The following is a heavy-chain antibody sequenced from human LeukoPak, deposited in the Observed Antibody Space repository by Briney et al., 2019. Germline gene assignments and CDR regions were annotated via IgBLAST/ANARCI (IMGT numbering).Heavy chain of an antibody. CDR2: ISYDGSNK. V-gene: IGHV3-30*18. D-gene: IGHD3-10*01. CDR3: AKSVLWFGGWYFDL. Sequence: PGGSLRLSCAASGFTFRNYALHWVRQAPGKGLEWVAVISYDGSNKYYADSVKGRFTISRDNSKNTLYLQMNSLRAEDTAVYYCAKSVLWFGGWYFDLWGRGTLVTVSS. CDR1: GFTFRNYA. J-gene: IGHJ2*01.